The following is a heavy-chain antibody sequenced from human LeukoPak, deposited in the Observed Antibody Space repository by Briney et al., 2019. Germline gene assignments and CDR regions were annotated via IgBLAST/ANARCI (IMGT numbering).Heavy chain of an antibody. Sequence: ASVKVSCKASGYTFTGYYMHWVRQAPGQGLEWLGRINPKTGGSDYAQNFQGRVTMTSDTSTTTAYMELSSLNSDDTAVYYCATLVSGINYWGQGTLVTVSS. J-gene: IGHJ4*02. D-gene: IGHD1-20*01. V-gene: IGHV1-2*06. CDR2: INPKTGGS. CDR1: GYTFTGYY. CDR3: ATLVSGINY.